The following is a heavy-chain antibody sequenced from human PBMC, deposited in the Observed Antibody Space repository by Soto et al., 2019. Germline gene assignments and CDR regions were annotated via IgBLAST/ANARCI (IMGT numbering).Heavy chain of an antibody. J-gene: IGHJ4*02. CDR3: ARSKGQGFYGPGSYRPFDY. CDR1: GYTFTSYG. V-gene: IGHV1-18*01. Sequence: PSVKVSCKASGYTFTSYGISWVRQAPGQGLEWMGWISAYNGNTNYAQKLQGRVTMTTDTSTSTAYMELRSLRSDDTAVYYCARSKGQGFYGPGSYRPFDYWGQGTLVTVSS. D-gene: IGHD3-10*01. CDR2: ISAYNGNT.